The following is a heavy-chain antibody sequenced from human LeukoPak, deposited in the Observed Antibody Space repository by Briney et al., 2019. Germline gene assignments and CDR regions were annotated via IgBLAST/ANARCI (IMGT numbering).Heavy chain of an antibody. V-gene: IGHV3-23*01. CDR2: ISGSGGTT. J-gene: IGHJ4*02. D-gene: IGHD3-10*01. CDR1: GFSFSSYG. CDR3: AILWFGELWGTGFDY. Sequence: GGSLRLSCAASGFSFSSYGMHWVRQAPGKGLEWVSAISGSGGTTYYADSVKGRFTISRDNSKNTLYLQMNSLRAEDTAVYYCAILWFGELWGTGFDYWGQGTLVTVSS.